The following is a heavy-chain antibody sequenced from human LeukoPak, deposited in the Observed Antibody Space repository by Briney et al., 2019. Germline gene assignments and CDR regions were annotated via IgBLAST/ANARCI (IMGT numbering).Heavy chain of an antibody. CDR1: GFTFSSYA. CDR3: AKYYYDSSGYFEAYSFDY. CDR2: ISGSGGST. J-gene: IGHJ4*02. V-gene: IGHV3-23*01. D-gene: IGHD3-22*01. Sequence: GSLRLSCAASGFTFSSYAMSWVRQAPGKGLEWVSAISGSGGSTYYADSVKGRFTISRDNSKNTLYLQMNSLRAEDTAVYYCAKYYYDSSGYFEAYSFDYWGQGTLVTVSS.